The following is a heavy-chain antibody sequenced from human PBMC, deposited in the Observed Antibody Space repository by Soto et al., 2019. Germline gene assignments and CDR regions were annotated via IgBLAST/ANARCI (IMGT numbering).Heavy chain of an antibody. D-gene: IGHD2-2*01. CDR3: TKAPGHCISTGCSNWFDP. J-gene: IGHJ5*02. V-gene: IGHV1-46*01. CDR1: GYTFTSYY. CDR2: INPSGGST. Sequence: ASVKVSCKASGYTFTSYYMHWVRQAPGQGLEWMGIINPSGGSTSYAQKFQGRVTMTRDTSTSTVYMELSSLRTEDTALYYCTKAPGHCISTGCSNWFDPWGQGTLVTVSS.